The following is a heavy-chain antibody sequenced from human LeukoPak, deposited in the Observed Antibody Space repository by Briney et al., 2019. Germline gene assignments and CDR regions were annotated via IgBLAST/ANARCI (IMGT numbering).Heavy chain of an antibody. D-gene: IGHD6-19*01. CDR3: AKCSTSAYTSGWCNWIDP. CDR2: TVSRGTT. Sequence: GSLRLSCVASGFTFTSDAMNWVRQAPGKGLEWVSSTVSRGTTQYADSVKGRFTVSRDTSKNTLYLQMNGLRADDTAVYYCAKCSTSAYTSGWCNWIDPWGQGTLVTVSS. CDR1: GFTFTSDA. V-gene: IGHV3-23*01. J-gene: IGHJ5*02.